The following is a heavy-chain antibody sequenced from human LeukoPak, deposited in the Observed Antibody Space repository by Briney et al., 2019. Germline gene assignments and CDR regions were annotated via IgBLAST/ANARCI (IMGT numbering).Heavy chain of an antibody. CDR1: GGSFSGYY. D-gene: IGHD6-19*01. J-gene: IGHJ5*02. CDR3: ARVEAVAGNNWFDP. CDR2: INLSGST. Sequence: SETLSLTCAVYGGSFSGYYWSWIRKPPGKGLAWIGEINLSGSTNYNPSLKSRVTISVDTSKNQFSLKLSSVTAADTAVYYCARVEAVAGNNWFDPWGQGTLVTVSS. V-gene: IGHV4-34*01.